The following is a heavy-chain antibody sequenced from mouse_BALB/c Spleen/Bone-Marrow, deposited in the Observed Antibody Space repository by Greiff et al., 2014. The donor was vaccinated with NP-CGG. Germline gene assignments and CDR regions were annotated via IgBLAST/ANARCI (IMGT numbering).Heavy chain of an antibody. J-gene: IGHJ3*01. Sequence: VKLMESGAELVMPGASVKMSCKASGYTLTDYWIHWVKQRPGQGLEWIGAIDTSDSYASYNQKFKGKATLTVDESSSTAYMQLNSLTSEDSAVYYCARKKRNYGNYYWFPYWGQGTLVTVSA. CDR2: IDTSDSYA. CDR1: GYTLTDYW. CDR3: ARKKRNYGNYYWFPY. V-gene: IGHV1-69*01. D-gene: IGHD2-1*01.